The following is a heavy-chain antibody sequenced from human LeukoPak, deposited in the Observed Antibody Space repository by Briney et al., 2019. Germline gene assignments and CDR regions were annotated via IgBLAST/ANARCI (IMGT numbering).Heavy chain of an antibody. Sequence: GGSLRLSCAASGFTFSIYSMNWVRQAPGKGLEWVSYISSSSSTILYADSVKGRFTISRDNAKNSLYLQMNSLRAEDTAVYYCAKDDGAMIVVGLDAFDIWGQGTMVTVSS. CDR3: AKDDGAMIVVGLDAFDI. CDR2: ISSSSSTI. V-gene: IGHV3-48*01. CDR1: GFTFSIYS. D-gene: IGHD3-22*01. J-gene: IGHJ3*02.